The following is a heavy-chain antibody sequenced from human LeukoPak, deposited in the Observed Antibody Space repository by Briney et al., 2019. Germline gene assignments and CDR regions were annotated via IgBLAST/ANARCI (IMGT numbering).Heavy chain of an antibody. D-gene: IGHD5-24*01. Sequence: GGSLRLSCAASGFTFSSYSMNWVRQAPGKGLEWVSSISISSSYIYCADSVKGRFTISRDNAKNSLYLQMNSLRAEDTAVYYCARDRALDPDAFDIWGQGTMVTVSS. CDR1: GFTFSSYS. CDR2: ISISSSYI. J-gene: IGHJ3*02. V-gene: IGHV3-21*01. CDR3: ARDRALDPDAFDI.